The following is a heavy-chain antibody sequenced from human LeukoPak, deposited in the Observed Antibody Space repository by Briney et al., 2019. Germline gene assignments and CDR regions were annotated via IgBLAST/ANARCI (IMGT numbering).Heavy chain of an antibody. D-gene: IGHD3-22*01. CDR3: AKDGVVITPAEYFQH. J-gene: IGHJ1*01. CDR2: INSNGGST. V-gene: IGHV3-64*01. CDR1: GFTFSSYA. Sequence: GGSLRLSCVASGFTFSSYAMHWVRQTPGKGLEYVSGINSNGGSTHYANSVKGRFTISRDNSKNTLYLQMNSLRAEDTAVYYCAKDGVVITPAEYFQHWGQGTLVTVSS.